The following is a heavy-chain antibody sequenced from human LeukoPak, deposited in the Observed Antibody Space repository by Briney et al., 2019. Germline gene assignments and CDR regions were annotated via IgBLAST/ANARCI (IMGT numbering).Heavy chain of an antibody. CDR2: IYYSGST. D-gene: IGHD3-10*01. J-gene: IGHJ6*03. CDR1: GGSISSYY. Sequence: PSETLSLTCTVSGGSISSYYWSWLRHPPGKGLEWIGYIYYSGSTNYTPSLKRRVAISVDTSTTQFSLKMSSVTAADPAVYYCARDSALGSPGFYYYYYMDVWGKGTTVTVS. CDR3: ARDSALGSPGFYYYYYMDV. V-gene: IGHV4-59*01.